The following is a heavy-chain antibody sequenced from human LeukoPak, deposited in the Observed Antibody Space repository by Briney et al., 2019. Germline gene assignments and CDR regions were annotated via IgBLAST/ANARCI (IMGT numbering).Heavy chain of an antibody. CDR3: ARVGQLAFDY. Sequence: SETLSLTCTVSGGSISSTDDYWGWIRQPPGKGPEWIGSIYYSGSTYYNPSLKSRVTILVDTSKNQFSLKLSSVTAADTAVYYCARVGQLAFDYWGQGTLVTVSS. CDR2: IYYSGST. D-gene: IGHD2-2*01. CDR1: GGSISSTDDY. V-gene: IGHV4-39*07. J-gene: IGHJ4*02.